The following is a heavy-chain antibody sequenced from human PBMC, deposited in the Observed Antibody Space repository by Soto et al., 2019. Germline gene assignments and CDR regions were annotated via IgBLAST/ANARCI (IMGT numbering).Heavy chain of an antibody. CDR1: GYTFTSYG. D-gene: IGHD3-9*01. V-gene: IGHV1-18*01. CDR3: ARDMRPHYDILTGYYEFDY. CDR2: ISAYNGNT. J-gene: IGHJ4*02. Sequence: ASVEVSCKASGYTFTSYGISWVRQAPGQGLEWMGWISAYNGNTNYAQKLQGRVTMTTDTSTSTAYMELRSLRSDDTAVYYCARDMRPHYDILTGYYEFDYWGQGTLVTVSS.